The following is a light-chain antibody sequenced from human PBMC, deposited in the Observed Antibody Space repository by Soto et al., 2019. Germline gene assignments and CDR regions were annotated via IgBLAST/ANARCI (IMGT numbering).Light chain of an antibody. CDR2: DAS. V-gene: IGKV3-11*01. CDR1: QSVSGY. Sequence: EIVLTQSPDSLSLSPGERATLSCRASQSVSGYLGWYQQKPGQAPRLLIYDASNRAYGVPASFRGSGSGTNFTLTIASLEPDDLAVYYGQQRSNWPYLTFGGGTKVEIK. J-gene: IGKJ4*01. CDR3: QQRSNWPYLT.